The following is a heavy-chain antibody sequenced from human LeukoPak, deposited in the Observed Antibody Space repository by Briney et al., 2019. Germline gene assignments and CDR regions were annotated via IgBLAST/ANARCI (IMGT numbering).Heavy chain of an antibody. J-gene: IGHJ5*02. CDR3: ARDYVSGSFGP. V-gene: IGHV3-74*01. CDR2: IKSDGSST. Sequence: GGSLRLSCAASGFTFSSYWMHWVRQALGKGLVWVSRIKSDGSSTTYADSVKGRFTISRDNAKNTVYLQMNSLRAEDTAVYYCARDYVSGSFGPWGQGTLVTVSS. CDR1: GFTFSSYW. D-gene: IGHD3-10*01.